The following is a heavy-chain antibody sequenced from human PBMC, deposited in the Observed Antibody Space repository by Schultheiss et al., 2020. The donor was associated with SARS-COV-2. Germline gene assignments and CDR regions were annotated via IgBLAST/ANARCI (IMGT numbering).Heavy chain of an antibody. D-gene: IGHD2-15*01. CDR1: GFTFSSYA. CDR2: ISGSGGST. Sequence: GESLKISCAASGFTFSSYAMSWVRQVPGKELEWVSAISGSGGSTYYADSVKGRFTISRDNSKNTLYLQMNSLRAEDTAVYYYAKDRPTPRYFDYWGQGTLVTVSS. CDR3: AKDRPTPRYFDY. J-gene: IGHJ4*02. V-gene: IGHV3-23*01.